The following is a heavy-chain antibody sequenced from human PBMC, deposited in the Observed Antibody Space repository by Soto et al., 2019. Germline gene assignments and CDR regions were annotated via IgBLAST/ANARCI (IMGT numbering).Heavy chain of an antibody. CDR1: GGSFSGYY. V-gene: IGHV4-34*01. CDR2: INHSGST. CDR3: AREGGDYVWGSYRYTDGMDV. D-gene: IGHD3-16*02. Sequence: QVQLQQWGAGLLKPSEILSLTCAVYGGSFSGYYWSWIRQPPGKGLEWIGEINHSGSTNYNPSLKSRVTISVDTSKNQFSLKLSSVTAADTAVYYCAREGGDYVWGSYRYTDGMDVWGQGTTVTVSS. J-gene: IGHJ6*02.